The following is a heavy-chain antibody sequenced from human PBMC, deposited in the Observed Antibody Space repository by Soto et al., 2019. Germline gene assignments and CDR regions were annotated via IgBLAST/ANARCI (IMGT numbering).Heavy chain of an antibody. Sequence: PSETLSLTCTVSGGSISSYYWSWIRQPAGKGLEWIGRIYTSGSTNYNSSLKSRVTMSVDTSKNQFSLKLSSVTAADTAVYYCARVGAARKVYYYYGMDVWGQGTTVTVSS. D-gene: IGHD6-13*01. CDR3: ARVGAARKVYYYYGMDV. J-gene: IGHJ6*02. V-gene: IGHV4-4*07. CDR2: IYTSGST. CDR1: GGSISSYY.